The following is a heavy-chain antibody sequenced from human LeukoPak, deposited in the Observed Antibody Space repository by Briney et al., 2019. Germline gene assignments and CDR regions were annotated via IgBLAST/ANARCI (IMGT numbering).Heavy chain of an antibody. CDR3: AKENTLVYGGTLRWFDP. Sequence: GSLRLSCAASGFTFSSYTMSWVRQAPGKGLEWVSAISGSGGSTYYADSVKGRFTISRDNSKNTLYLQMNSLRAEDTAVYYCAKENTLVYGGTLRWFDPWGQGTLVTVSS. CDR1: GFTFSSYT. J-gene: IGHJ5*02. V-gene: IGHV3-23*01. D-gene: IGHD4-23*01. CDR2: ISGSGGST.